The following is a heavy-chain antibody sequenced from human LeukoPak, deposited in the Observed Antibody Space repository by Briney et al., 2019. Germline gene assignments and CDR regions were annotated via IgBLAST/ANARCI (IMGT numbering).Heavy chain of an antibody. J-gene: IGHJ4*02. CDR1: GFTFSKYW. V-gene: IGHV3-74*01. D-gene: IGHD6-19*01. CDR3: ATKQWLAPPPDS. Sequence: PGWSLRLSCAASGFTFSKYWMLWVRQAPGKGLESVSRINTDGTVTTYADSVKGRFTVSRDNADNTMFPQMNSVRDEDTAVYYCATKQWLAPPPDSWGQGTPVTVSS. CDR2: INTDGTVT.